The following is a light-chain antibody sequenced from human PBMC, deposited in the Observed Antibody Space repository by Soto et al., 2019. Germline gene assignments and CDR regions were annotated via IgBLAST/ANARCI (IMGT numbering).Light chain of an antibody. J-gene: IGKJ4*01. CDR1: QSVSSY. CDR3: QQRSNWPPST. Sequence: EIVLTQSPATLSLSPGERANLSCRASQSVSSYLAWYQQKPGQAPRLLIYDASNRATGIPARFSGSGSGTAFTLTISSLEPEDFAVYYCQQRSNWPPSTFGGGTKVEIK. CDR2: DAS. V-gene: IGKV3-11*01.